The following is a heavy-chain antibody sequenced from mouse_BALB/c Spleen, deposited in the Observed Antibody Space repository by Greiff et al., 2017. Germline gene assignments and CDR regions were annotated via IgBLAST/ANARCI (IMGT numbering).Heavy chain of an antibody. D-gene: IGHD2-14*01. V-gene: IGHV14-1*02. CDR1: GFNIKDYY. Sequence: VQLKQSGAELVRPGALVKLSCKASGFNIKDYYMHWVKQRPEQGLEWIGWIDPENGNTIYDPKFQGKASITADTSSNTAYLQLSSLTSEDTAVYYCARGGYDGYYYAMDYWGQGTSVTVSS. J-gene: IGHJ4*01. CDR3: ARGGYDGYYYAMDY. CDR2: IDPENGNT.